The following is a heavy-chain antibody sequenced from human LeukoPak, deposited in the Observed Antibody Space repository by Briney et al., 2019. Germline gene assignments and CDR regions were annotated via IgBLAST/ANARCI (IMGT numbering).Heavy chain of an antibody. V-gene: IGHV4-34*01. CDR2: INHSGST. J-gene: IGHJ4*02. CDR3: ARGISGGNSRGKYYFDY. Sequence: SETLSLTCAVYGGSFSGYYWSWIRQPPGKGLEWIGEINHSGSTNYNPSLKSRVTISVDTSKNQFSLKLSSVTAADTAVYYCARGISGGNSRGKYYFDYWGQGTLVTVSS. CDR1: GGSFSGYY. D-gene: IGHD4-23*01.